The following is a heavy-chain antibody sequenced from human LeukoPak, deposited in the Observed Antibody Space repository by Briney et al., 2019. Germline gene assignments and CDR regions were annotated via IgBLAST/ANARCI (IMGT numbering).Heavy chain of an antibody. CDR2: MNPNSGNT. J-gene: IGHJ3*02. CDR3: ARGRNYYDSSDYYEGDAFDI. CDR1: GYTFTSYD. D-gene: IGHD3-22*01. V-gene: IGHV1-8*01. Sequence: ASVKVSCKASGYTFTSYDMNWVRQATGQGLEWMGWMNPNSGNTGYAQKFQDRVTMTRNTSISTPYMELSRLTSEDTAVYYCARGRNYYDSSDYYEGDAFDIWGQGTMVTVSS.